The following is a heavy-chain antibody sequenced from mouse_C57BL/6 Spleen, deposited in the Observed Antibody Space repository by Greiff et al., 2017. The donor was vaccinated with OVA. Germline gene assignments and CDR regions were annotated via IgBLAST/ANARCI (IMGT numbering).Heavy chain of an antibody. J-gene: IGHJ2*01. V-gene: IGHV1-19*01. CDR3: AGNLYGSSRYYFDY. D-gene: IGHD1-1*01. CDR2: INPYNGGT. Sequence: EVQLQESGPVLVKPGASVKMSCKASGYTFTDYYMNWVKQSHGKSLEWIGVINPYNGGTSYNQKFKGKATLTVDKSSSTAYMELNSLTSEDSAVYYCAGNLYGSSRYYFDYWGQGTTLTVSS. CDR1: GYTFTDYY.